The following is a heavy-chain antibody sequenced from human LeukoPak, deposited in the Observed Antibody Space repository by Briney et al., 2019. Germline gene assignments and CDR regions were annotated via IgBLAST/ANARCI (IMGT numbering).Heavy chain of an antibody. CDR1: GYRLTSYW. CDR3: ARHETGPYFDY. J-gene: IGHJ4*02. D-gene: IGHD1-1*01. Sequence: GESLKISRKGSGYRLTSYWIGLVRQVPGKGVGWMGIIYPGDSDTRYSPSFQGQVTISADRSISTAYLQWSSLKASDTAMYYCARHETGPYFDYWGQGTLVTVSS. V-gene: IGHV5-51*01. CDR2: IYPGDSDT.